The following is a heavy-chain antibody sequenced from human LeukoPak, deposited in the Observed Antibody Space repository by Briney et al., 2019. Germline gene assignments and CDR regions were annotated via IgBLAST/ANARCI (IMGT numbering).Heavy chain of an antibody. J-gene: IGHJ4*02. CDR3: AGDTADGWYLVVDY. Sequence: ASVTVSCEASGGTFSSYAISWVRQAPGQGLEWMGRIIPILGIANYAQKFQGRVTITADKSTSTAYMELSSLRSEDTAVYYCAGDTADGWYLVVDYWGQGTLVTVSS. D-gene: IGHD6-19*01. CDR2: IIPILGIA. CDR1: GGTFSSYA. V-gene: IGHV1-69*04.